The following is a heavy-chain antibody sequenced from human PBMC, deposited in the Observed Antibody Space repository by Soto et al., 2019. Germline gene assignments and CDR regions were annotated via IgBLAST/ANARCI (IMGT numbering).Heavy chain of an antibody. CDR1: GGSISSGGYY. D-gene: IGHD2-21*02. CDR3: ARALGAGGDSYYFDY. CDR2: IYYSGST. Sequence: SETLSLTCSVSGGSISSGGYYWSWIRQHPGKGLEWIGYIYYSGSTYYNPSLKRRVTISVDTSKNQFSLKLSSVTAADTAVYYCARALGAGGDSYYFDYWGQGTLVTVSS. V-gene: IGHV4-31*03. J-gene: IGHJ4*02.